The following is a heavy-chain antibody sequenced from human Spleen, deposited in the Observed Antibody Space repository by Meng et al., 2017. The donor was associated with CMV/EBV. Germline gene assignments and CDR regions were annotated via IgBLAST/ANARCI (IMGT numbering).Heavy chain of an antibody. CDR3: VSSVNYYSY. D-gene: IGHD5/OR15-5a*01. J-gene: IGHJ4*01. V-gene: IGHV3-72*01. CDR2: SKNKADSYIT. Sequence: SCAASGFTVSDHQMDWVRQDTGKGLEWIGRSKNKADSYITYYAASVKGRFTISRSGSQNSLYLQMNSLKTEDTAVYYCVSSVNYYSYWGHGTLVTVSS. CDR1: GFTVSDHQ.